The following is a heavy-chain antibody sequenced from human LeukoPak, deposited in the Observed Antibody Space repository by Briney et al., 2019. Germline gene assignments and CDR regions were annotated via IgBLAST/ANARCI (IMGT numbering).Heavy chain of an antibody. D-gene: IGHD3-10*01. CDR3: AKDGLLWFGELLCWFDP. Sequence: GGSLRLSCETSGFSFNTYAMSWVRQTPGKGLEWVAGVSHTGARTYYADSVKGRFTISRGSSKKTVFLQMTGLSAEDTAVYYCAKDGLLWFGELLCWFDPWGQGTLVTVSS. J-gene: IGHJ5*02. CDR2: VSHTGART. V-gene: IGHV3-23*01. CDR1: GFSFNTYA.